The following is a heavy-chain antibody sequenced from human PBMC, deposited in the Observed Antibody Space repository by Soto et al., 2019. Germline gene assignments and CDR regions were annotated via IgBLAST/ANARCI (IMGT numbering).Heavy chain of an antibody. J-gene: IGHJ6*02. D-gene: IGHD6-6*01. V-gene: IGHV1-69*01. CDR1: GGTFSSYA. Sequence: AVKVSCKASGGTFSSYAISWVRQAPGQGLEWMGGIIPIFGTANYAQKFQGRVTITADESTSTAYMELSSLRSEDTAVYYCARGXVRKIAARPHYYYGMDVWGQGTTVTVSS. CDR2: IIPIFGTA. CDR3: ARGXVRKIAARPHYYYGMDV.